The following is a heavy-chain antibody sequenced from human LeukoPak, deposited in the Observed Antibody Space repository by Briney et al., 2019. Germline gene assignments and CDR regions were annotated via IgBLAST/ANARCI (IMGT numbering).Heavy chain of an antibody. V-gene: IGHV1-8*01. CDR2: MNPNSGNT. CDR1: GYTFISYD. Sequence: ASVKVSCKTSGYTFISYDINWVRQATGQGLEWMGWMNPNSGNTGYAQKFQGRVTMTRNTAIGTAYMELSSLRSEDTAVYYCARYEPLLRYFEHWGQGTLVTVSA. J-gene: IGHJ1*01. D-gene: IGHD3-16*01. CDR3: ARYEPLLRYFEH.